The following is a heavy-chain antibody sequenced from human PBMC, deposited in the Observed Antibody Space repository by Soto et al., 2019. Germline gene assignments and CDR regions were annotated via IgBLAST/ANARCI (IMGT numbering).Heavy chain of an antibody. CDR1: GVSISSYY. J-gene: IGHJ4*02. Sequence: QVQLQESGPGLVKPSETLSLTCTVSGVSISSYYWSWIRQPPGKGLEWIGYIYYSGSTNYNPSLESRVTISEDTSKNQFSLKLSSVTAADTAVYYCARERSSRIDYWGQGTLVTVSS. D-gene: IGHD6-13*01. CDR2: IYYSGST. CDR3: ARERSSRIDY. V-gene: IGHV4-59*01.